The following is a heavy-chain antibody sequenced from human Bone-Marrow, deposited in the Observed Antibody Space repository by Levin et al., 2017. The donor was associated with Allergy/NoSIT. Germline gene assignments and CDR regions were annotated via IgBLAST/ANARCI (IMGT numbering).Heavy chain of an antibody. CDR1: GFTFSSYA. V-gene: IGHV3-30-3*01. Sequence: PGGSLRLSCAASGFTFSSYAMHWVRQAPGKGLEWVAVISYDGSNKYYADSVKGRFTISRDNSKNTLYLQMNSLRAEDTAVYYCATKVKNLNNWNYLLWYFDLWGRGTLVTVSS. CDR3: ATKVKNLNNWNYLLWYFDL. D-gene: IGHD1-7*01. CDR2: ISYDGSNK. J-gene: IGHJ2*01.